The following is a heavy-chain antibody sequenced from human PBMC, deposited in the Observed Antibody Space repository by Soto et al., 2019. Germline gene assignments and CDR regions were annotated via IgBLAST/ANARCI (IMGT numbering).Heavy chain of an antibody. J-gene: IGHJ5*02. Sequence: GGSLRLSCAASGFTFSRYWMSWVRQAPGKGLEWVANIKEDGSEKYYVDSVKGRFTISRDNAKNSLYLQMNSLRAEDTAVYYCARAPSVSVWFDPWGQGTLVTVSS. CDR3: ARAPSVSVWFDP. D-gene: IGHD3-10*01. CDR1: GFTFSRYW. V-gene: IGHV3-7*01. CDR2: IKEDGSEK.